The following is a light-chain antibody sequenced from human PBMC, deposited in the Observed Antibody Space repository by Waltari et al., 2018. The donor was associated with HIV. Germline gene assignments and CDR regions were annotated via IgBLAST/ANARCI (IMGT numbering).Light chain of an antibody. CDR1: SSDAGRFNY. CDR3: SSYTSSRTVV. CDR2: DVS. J-gene: IGLJ2*01. Sequence: QSALTPPASVSGSPGQSITLSCTGASSDAGRFNYVSWYQHHPGKAPKLIIYDVSNRPSGVSNRFSGSKSGTTASLTISGLQAEDEADYYCSSYTSSRTVVFGGGTKLTVL. V-gene: IGLV2-14*03.